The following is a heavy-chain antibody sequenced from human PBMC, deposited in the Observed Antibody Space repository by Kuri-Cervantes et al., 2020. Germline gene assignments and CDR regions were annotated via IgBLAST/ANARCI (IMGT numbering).Heavy chain of an antibody. CDR3: ARDNSYNWNYVGWFDP. CDR1: GFTFSDYY. V-gene: IGHV3-69-1*01. CDR2: ISSSSTV. D-gene: IGHD1-7*01. J-gene: IGHJ5*02. Sequence: GESLKISCAASGFTFSDYYMNWVRQAPGKGLEWVSSISSSSTVYYADSVKGRFTISRDNAKNSLYLQMNSLRAEDTAVYYCARDNSYNWNYVGWFDPWGQGTLVTVSS.